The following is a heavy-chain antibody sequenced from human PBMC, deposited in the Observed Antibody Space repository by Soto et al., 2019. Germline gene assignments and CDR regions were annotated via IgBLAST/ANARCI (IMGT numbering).Heavy chain of an antibody. D-gene: IGHD3-22*01. Sequence: PSDTLSLTCAVSGFSINSGYFWGWIRQTPGKGLEWIGNVFHSGTTYYNPPLKSRVTISVETSKNQFSLNMRSVTAADTAIYYCARDTHYYENVDYLDYWGQGTMVTVFS. J-gene: IGHJ4*02. V-gene: IGHV4-38-2*02. CDR1: GFSINSGYF. CDR3: ARDTHYYENVDYLDY. CDR2: VFHSGTT.